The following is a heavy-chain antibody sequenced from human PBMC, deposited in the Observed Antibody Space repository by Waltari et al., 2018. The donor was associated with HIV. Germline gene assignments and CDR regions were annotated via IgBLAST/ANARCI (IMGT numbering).Heavy chain of an antibody. CDR3: ASSPSSGTRNDY. CDR1: GFTVRRNY. J-gene: IGHJ4*02. D-gene: IGHD3-22*01. V-gene: IGHV3-53*01. CDR2: IYSGGST. Sequence: EVQLVEAGGGLIQPGGSLGLSCAASGFTVRRNYMSWVRQAPGKGLEWVSVIYSGGSTYYADSVKGRFTISRDNSKNTLYLQMNSLRAEDTAVYYCASSPSSGTRNDYWGQGTLVTVSS.